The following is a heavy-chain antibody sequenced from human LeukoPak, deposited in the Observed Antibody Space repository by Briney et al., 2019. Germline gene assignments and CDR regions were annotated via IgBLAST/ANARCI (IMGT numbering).Heavy chain of an antibody. CDR1: GGSISSGGYY. CDR2: IYYSGST. CDR3: ARVRREEWFQDRSFDY. Sequence: PSETLSLTCTVSGGSISSGGYYWSWIRQHPGKGLEWIGYIYYSGSTYYNPSLKSRVTISVDTSKNQFSLRLSSVTAADTAVYYCARVRREEWFQDRSFDYWGQGTLITVSS. V-gene: IGHV4-31*03. D-gene: IGHD3-10*01. J-gene: IGHJ4*02.